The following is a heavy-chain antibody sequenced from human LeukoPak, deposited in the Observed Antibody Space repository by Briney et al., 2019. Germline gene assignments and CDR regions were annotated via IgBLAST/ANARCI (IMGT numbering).Heavy chain of an antibody. CDR3: ARSGNNYYYYMDV. J-gene: IGHJ6*03. D-gene: IGHD2/OR15-2a*01. CDR1: GFTLSSYT. CDR2: IKQDGSEK. Sequence: GGSLRLSCAVSGFTLSSYTINWVRQAPGKGLEWVAYIKQDGSEKYYVDSVKGRFTIFRDNAKNSLYLQVNSLRAEDTAVYYCARSGNNYYYYMDVWGKGTTVTVSS. V-gene: IGHV3-7*01.